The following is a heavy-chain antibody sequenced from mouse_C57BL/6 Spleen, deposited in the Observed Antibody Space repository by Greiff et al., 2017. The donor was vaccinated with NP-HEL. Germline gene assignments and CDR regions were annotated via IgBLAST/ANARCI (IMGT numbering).Heavy chain of an antibody. J-gene: IGHJ1*03. CDR1: GYTFTSYW. V-gene: IGHV1-50*01. CDR3: ANYYGSSYGYFDV. CDR2: IDPSDSYT. Sequence: QVQLKQPGAELVKPGASVKLSCKASGYTFTSYWMQWVKQRPGQGLEWIGEIDPSDSYTNYNQKVKGKATLTVDTSSSTAYMQLSSLTSEDSAVYYCANYYGSSYGYFDVWGTGTTVTVSS. D-gene: IGHD1-1*01.